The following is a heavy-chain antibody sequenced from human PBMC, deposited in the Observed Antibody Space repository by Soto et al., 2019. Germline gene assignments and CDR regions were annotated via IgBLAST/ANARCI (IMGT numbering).Heavy chain of an antibody. CDR3: AREGSHYSGSGTYLPLDY. Sequence: QVQLVESGAGVVQPGRSLRLSCAASGFTFSSYAMHWVRQAPGKGLQWVTFISYGGSNKYYADSVKGRFTISRDNSENTLYLQMNTLRPEDTAVYYCAREGSHYSGSGTYLPLDYWGQGTLVTVSS. CDR2: ISYGGSNK. CDR1: GFTFSSYA. V-gene: IGHV3-30*01. D-gene: IGHD3-10*01. J-gene: IGHJ4*02.